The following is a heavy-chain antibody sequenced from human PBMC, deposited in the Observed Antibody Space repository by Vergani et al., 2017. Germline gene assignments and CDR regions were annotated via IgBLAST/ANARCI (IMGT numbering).Heavy chain of an antibody. V-gene: IGHV1-46*03. CDR2: INPSGGHT. CDR3: ARGDDGILTGYRY. D-gene: IGHD3-9*01. J-gene: IGHJ4*02. Sequence: QVQVVQSGAEVKKSGASVKVSCKTSGYTFRNYYMHWVRQAPGQGLAWMGIINPSGGHTNYAQKFQGRVTITRDTSTSTVYMELGSLRSEDTAIYYCARGDDGILTGYRYWGQGTLVTVSA. CDR1: GYTFRNYY.